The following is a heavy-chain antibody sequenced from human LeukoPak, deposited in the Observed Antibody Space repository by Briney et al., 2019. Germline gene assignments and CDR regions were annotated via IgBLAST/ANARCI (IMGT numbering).Heavy chain of an antibody. D-gene: IGHD1-26*01. CDR3: ARHPPGSPVYFDY. J-gene: IGHJ4*02. V-gene: IGHV4-59*08. CDR1: GGAISSYC. CDR2: VYYSGST. Sequence: SETLSLTCTVSGGAISSYCWSWIRQPPGKGLEWIGYVYYSGSTNYNPSLNSRVTISIDMSKNQFSLSLSSVTAADTAVYYCARHPPGSPVYFDYWGQGTLVTVSS.